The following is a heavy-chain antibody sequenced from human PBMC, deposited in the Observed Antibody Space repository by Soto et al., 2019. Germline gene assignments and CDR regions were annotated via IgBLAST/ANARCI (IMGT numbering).Heavy chain of an antibody. V-gene: IGHV3-23*01. CDR2: ISGSGGST. J-gene: IGHJ5*02. D-gene: IGHD5-12*01. Sequence: GGSLRLSCAASGFTFSSYAMSWVRQAPGKGLEWVSAISGSGGSTYYADSVKGRFTISRDNPKNTLYLQMNSLRAEDTAVYYCAKGYYSGYDYWFDPWGQGTLVTVS. CDR1: GFTFSSYA. CDR3: AKGYYSGYDYWFDP.